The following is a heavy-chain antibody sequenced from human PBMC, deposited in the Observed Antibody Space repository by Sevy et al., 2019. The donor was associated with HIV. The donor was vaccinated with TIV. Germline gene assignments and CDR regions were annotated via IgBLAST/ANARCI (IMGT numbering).Heavy chain of an antibody. J-gene: IGHJ4*02. CDR2: ISYDEAHK. Sequence: GGSLRLSCVTSGFTFRTSGMHWVRQSPGKGLEWVAVISYDEAHKNYADSVKGRFSISKANSKNTLYLQMSSLRTEDTAMYYCAKDYSAGITMVRGAYRARGDYFDYWGQGTQVTVSS. V-gene: IGHV3-30*18. CDR3: AKDYSAGITMVRGAYRARGDYFDY. D-gene: IGHD3-10*01. CDR1: GFTFRTSG.